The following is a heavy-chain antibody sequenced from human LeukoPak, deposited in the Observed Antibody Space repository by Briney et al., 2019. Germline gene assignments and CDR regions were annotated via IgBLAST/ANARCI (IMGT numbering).Heavy chain of an antibody. CDR3: ASSCSSTSCYETDIVATMS. CDR2: IVPSDSYT. CDR1: GYSFTSYW. Sequence: GESLKISWKGSGYSFTSYWVSWVRQMPGKGLEWMGRIVPSDSYTNYSPSFRGHVTFSADKSISTAYLQWSSLKASDTAMYYCASSCSSTSCYETDIVATMSWGQGTLVTVSS. V-gene: IGHV5-10-1*01. D-gene: IGHD2-2*01. J-gene: IGHJ5*02.